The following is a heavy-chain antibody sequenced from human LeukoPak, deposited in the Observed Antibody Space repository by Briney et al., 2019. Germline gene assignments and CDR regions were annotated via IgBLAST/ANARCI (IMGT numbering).Heavy chain of an antibody. CDR2: INHSGST. D-gene: IGHD3-22*01. J-gene: IGHJ4*02. CDR1: GGSFSGYY. CDR3: ASDSSGYQYYFDY. Sequence: PSETLSLTCAVYGGSFSGYYWSWIRQPPGKGLEWIGEINHSGSTNYNPSLKGRVTISVDTSKNQFSLKLSSVTAADTAVYYCASDSSGYQYYFDYWGQGTLVTVSS. V-gene: IGHV4-34*01.